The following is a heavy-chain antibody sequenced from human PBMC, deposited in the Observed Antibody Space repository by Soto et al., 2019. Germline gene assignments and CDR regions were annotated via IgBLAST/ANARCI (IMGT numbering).Heavy chain of an antibody. V-gene: IGHV4-30-2*01. CDR3: ARAHYGDYGYGMDV. J-gene: IGHJ6*02. CDR1: GGSISSGGYS. D-gene: IGHD4-17*01. CDR2: IYHSGST. Sequence: QLQLQESGSGLVKPSQTLSLTCAVSGGSISSGGYSWSWIRQPPGKGLEWIGYIYHSGSTYYTPSLNSRVTISVDRSKNQFSLMLSAVTAADTSVDYCARAHYGDYGYGMDVWGQGTTVTVSS.